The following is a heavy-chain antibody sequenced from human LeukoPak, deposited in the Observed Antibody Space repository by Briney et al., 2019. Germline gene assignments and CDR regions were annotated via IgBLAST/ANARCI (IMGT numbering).Heavy chain of an antibody. CDR3: ARGPKYYDSSGYYYPPHFDY. J-gene: IGHJ4*02. CDR2: IYPGDSDT. Sequence: GESLKISCKGSGYSFTSYWIGWVRQMPGKGLEWMGIIYPGDSDTRYSPSFQGQVTISANKSISTAYLQWSSLKASDTAMYYCARGPKYYDSSGYYYPPHFDYWGQGTLVTVSS. V-gene: IGHV5-51*01. CDR1: GYSFTSYW. D-gene: IGHD3-22*01.